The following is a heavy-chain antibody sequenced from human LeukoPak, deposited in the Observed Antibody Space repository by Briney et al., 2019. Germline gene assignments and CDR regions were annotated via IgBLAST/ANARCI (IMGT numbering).Heavy chain of an antibody. V-gene: IGHV4-4*07. J-gene: IGHJ4*02. CDR3: ARDRPHGGSGYFFDY. CDR2: IYTSGST. Sequence: SETLSLTCTVSGGSISSYYWSWIRQPAGQGLEWIGRIYTSGSTNYNPSLNSRVTMSVDTSKNQFSLKLSPVTAADTAVYYCARDRPHGGSGYFFDYWGQGTLVTVSS. D-gene: IGHD3-22*01. CDR1: GGSISSYY.